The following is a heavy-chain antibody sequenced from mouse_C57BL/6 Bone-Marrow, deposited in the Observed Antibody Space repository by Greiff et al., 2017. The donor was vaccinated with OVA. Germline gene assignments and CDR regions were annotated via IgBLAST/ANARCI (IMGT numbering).Heavy chain of an antibody. Sequence: QVQLQQSGAELMKPGASVKLSCKATGYTFTGYWIEWVKERPGHGLEWIGEILPGSGSTNYNEKFKGKATFTADTSSNTAYMQLSSLTTEYSAIYYCASHYSNYRSWYFDVWGTGTTVTVSS. J-gene: IGHJ1*03. CDR2: ILPGSGST. CDR3: ASHYSNYRSWYFDV. D-gene: IGHD2-5*01. V-gene: IGHV1-9*01. CDR1: GYTFTGYW.